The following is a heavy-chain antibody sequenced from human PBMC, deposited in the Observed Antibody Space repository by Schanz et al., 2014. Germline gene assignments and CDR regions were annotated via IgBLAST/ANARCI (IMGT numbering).Heavy chain of an antibody. Sequence: EVQLVESGGGWVQPGGSLRLSCAASGFTFSDYSMNWVRQAPGKGLEWVSAISGSGGSTYYADSVKGRFTISRDNSKNSLYLQMNSLRAEDTAVYYCARIGGSVFDYWAQGTLVTVSS. J-gene: IGHJ4*02. V-gene: IGHV3-23*04. CDR3: ARIGGSVFDY. CDR1: GFTFSDYS. CDR2: ISGSGGST. D-gene: IGHD3-10*01.